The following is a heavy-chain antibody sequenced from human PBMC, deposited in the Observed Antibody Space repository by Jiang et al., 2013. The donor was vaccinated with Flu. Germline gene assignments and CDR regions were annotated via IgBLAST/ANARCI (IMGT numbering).Heavy chain of an antibody. CDR2: TYYRSGWCK. V-gene: IGHV6-1*01. Sequence: SQTLSLTCAISGDSVSSNSVAWSWIGQSPSRGLEWLGRTYYRSGWCKDYALSVKSRITINPDTSKNQFSLHLNSVTPEDTAVYYCARDGGSYSNYFGMDVWGQGTTVTVSS. CDR1: GDSVSSNSVA. CDR3: ARDGGSYSNYFGMDV. J-gene: IGHJ6*02. D-gene: IGHD1-26*01.